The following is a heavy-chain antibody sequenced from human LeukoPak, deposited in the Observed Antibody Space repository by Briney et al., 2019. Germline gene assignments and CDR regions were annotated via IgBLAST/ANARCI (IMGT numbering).Heavy chain of an antibody. CDR2: IWYDGSNK. Sequence: NPGGSLRLSCAASGFTFSSYGMHWVRQAPGKGLEWVAVIWYDGSNKYYADSVKGRFTISRDNSKNTLYLQMNSLRAEDTAVYYCARDGVAVADFNWFDPWGQGTLVTVSS. CDR1: GFTFSSYG. J-gene: IGHJ5*02. V-gene: IGHV3-33*08. D-gene: IGHD6-19*01. CDR3: ARDGVAVADFNWFDP.